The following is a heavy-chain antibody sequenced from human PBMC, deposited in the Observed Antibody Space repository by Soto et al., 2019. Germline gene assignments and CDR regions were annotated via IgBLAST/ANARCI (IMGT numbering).Heavy chain of an antibody. D-gene: IGHD2-15*01. Sequence: SETLSLTCAVSGVSIHNSHSFWAWIRQPPGKGLEFIGSVYYSGGANYNPSLKSRVTISVDTSKNQLSLRVNSVTAADTAVYYCGRVVEGATRHTDFDSWGQGTLVTVSS. CDR1: GVSIHNSHSF. CDR3: GRVVEGATRHTDFDS. J-gene: IGHJ5*01. V-gene: IGHV4-39*01. CDR2: VYYSGGA.